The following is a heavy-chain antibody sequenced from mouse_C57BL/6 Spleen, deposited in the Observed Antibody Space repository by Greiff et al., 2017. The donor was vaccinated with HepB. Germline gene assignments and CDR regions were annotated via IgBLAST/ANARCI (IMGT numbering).Heavy chain of an antibody. CDR1: GFSLTSYG. D-gene: IGHD1-1*01. V-gene: IGHV2-2*01. CDR3: ARNGYYGRGYFDV. J-gene: IGHJ1*03. Sequence: VQLQESGPGLVQPSQSLSITCTVSGFSLTSYGVHWVRQSPGKGLEWLGVIWSGGSTDYNAAFISRLSISKDNSKSQVFFKMNSLQADDTAIYYCARNGYYGRGYFDVWGTGTTVTVSS. CDR2: IWSGGST.